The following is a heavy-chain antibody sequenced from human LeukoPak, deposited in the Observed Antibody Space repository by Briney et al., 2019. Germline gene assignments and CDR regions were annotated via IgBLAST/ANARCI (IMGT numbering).Heavy chain of an antibody. CDR3: ARNRRYRFDP. CDR1: GFTFSSYA. J-gene: IGHJ5*02. V-gene: IGHV3-64*01. CDR2: ISSNGGST. Sequence: GGSLRLSCAASGFTFSSYAMHWVRQAPGKGLESVSAISSNGGSTYYANSVKGRFTISRDNSKNTLYLQMCSLRAEDMAVYYCARNRRYRFDPWGQGTLVTVSS. D-gene: IGHD1-14*01.